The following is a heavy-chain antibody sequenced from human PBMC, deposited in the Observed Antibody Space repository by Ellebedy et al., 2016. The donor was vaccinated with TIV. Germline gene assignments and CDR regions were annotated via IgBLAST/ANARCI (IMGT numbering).Heavy chain of an antibody. CDR1: GFTFSSYS. CDR2: ISSSSSTI. D-gene: IGHD3-3*01. J-gene: IGHJ3*02. Sequence: GESLKISCAASGFTFSSYSMNWVRQAPGKGLEWVSYISSSSSTIYYADSVKGRFTISRDNAKNSLYLQMNSLRAEDTAVYYCARDEVLRAFDIWGQGTMVTVSS. V-gene: IGHV3-48*01. CDR3: ARDEVLRAFDI.